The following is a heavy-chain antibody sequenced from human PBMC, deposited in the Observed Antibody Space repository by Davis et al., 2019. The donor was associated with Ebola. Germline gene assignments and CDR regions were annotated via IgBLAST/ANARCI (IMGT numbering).Heavy chain of an antibody. D-gene: IGHD3-3*01. CDR1: GFTFSSYS. CDR3: ARDTTRDFWSGYYWLAPSGYYYGMDV. Sequence: GESLKISCAASGFTFSSYSMNWVRQAPGKGLEWVSSISSSSSYIYYADSVKGRFTISRDNAKNSLYLQMNSLRAEDTAVYYCARDTTRDFWSGYYWLAPSGYYYGMDVWGQGTTVTVSS. V-gene: IGHV3-21*01. J-gene: IGHJ6*02. CDR2: ISSSSSYI.